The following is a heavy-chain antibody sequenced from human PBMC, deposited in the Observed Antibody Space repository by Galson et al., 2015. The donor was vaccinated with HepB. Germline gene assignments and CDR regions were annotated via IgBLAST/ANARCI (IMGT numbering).Heavy chain of an antibody. CDR2: ISYDGSNK. CDR1: GFTFSSFA. Sequence: SLRLSCAASGFTFSSFAMHWVRQAPGKGLEWVAVISYDGSNKYYADSVKGRFTISRDNSKNTLYLQMNSLRAEDTAVYYCARADSSGYYLSFGAEYFQHWGQGTLVTVSS. V-gene: IGHV3-30-3*01. CDR3: ARADSSGYYLSFGAEYFQH. D-gene: IGHD3-22*01. J-gene: IGHJ1*01.